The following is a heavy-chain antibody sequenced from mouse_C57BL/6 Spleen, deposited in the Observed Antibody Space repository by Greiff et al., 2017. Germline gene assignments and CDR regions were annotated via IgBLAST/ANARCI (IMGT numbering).Heavy chain of an antibody. J-gene: IGHJ2*01. Sequence: EVKLMESGGDLVKPGGSLKLSCAASGFTFSSYGMSWVRQTPDKRLEWVATISSGGSYTYYPDSVKGRFTISRDNAKNTLYLQMSSLKSEDTAMYYCASGGGSSFFDYWGQGTTLTVSS. CDR3: ASGGGSSFFDY. D-gene: IGHD1-1*01. CDR1: GFTFSSYG. V-gene: IGHV5-6*01. CDR2: ISSGGSYT.